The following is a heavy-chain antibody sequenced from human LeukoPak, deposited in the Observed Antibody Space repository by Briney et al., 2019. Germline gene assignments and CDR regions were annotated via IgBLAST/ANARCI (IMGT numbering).Heavy chain of an antibody. D-gene: IGHD3-10*01. CDR3: AKTSIYGSGSYSFDY. V-gene: IGHV3-21*04. Sequence: GGSLRLSCAASGFTFSSYSMNWVRQAPGKGLEWVAAISTTSGNIYYADSVKGRFTISRDNAKNSLYLQMNSLRAEDTALYYCAKTSIYGSGSYSFDYWGQGTLVTVSS. CDR1: GFTFSSYS. CDR2: ISTTSGNI. J-gene: IGHJ4*02.